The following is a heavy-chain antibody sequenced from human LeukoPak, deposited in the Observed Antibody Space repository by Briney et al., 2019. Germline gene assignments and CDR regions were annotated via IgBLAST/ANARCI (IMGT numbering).Heavy chain of an antibody. D-gene: IGHD6-19*01. CDR2: IIPIFGTA. V-gene: IGHV1-69*01. J-gene: IGHJ4*02. Sequence: EASVKVSCKASGGTFSSYAISWVRQAPGQGLEWMGGIIPIFGTANYAQKFQGRVTITADESTSTAYMELSSLRSEDTAVYYCARRGSSNFDYWGQGTLVTVPS. CDR3: ARRGSSNFDY. CDR1: GGTFSSYA.